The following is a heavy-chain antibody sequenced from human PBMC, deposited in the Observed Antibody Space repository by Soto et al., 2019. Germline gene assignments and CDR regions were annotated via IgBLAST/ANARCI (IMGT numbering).Heavy chain of an antibody. CDR3: AKAGRIVGDVDSWFDP. D-gene: IGHD1-26*01. CDR1: GFTFSSYA. V-gene: IGHV3-23*01. CDR2: VSGSGGST. Sequence: EVQLLESGGGLVQPGGSLRLSCAASGFTFSSYAMSWVRQAPGKGLEWVSAVSGSGGSTYYADSVKGRFTISRDNSKNTLYLQMNSLRDEDKAVYYCAKAGRIVGDVDSWFDPWGQGTLVTVSS. J-gene: IGHJ5*02.